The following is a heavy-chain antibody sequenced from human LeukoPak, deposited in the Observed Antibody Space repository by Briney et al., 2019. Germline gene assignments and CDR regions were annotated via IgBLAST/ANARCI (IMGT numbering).Heavy chain of an antibody. CDR2: IIPIFGTA. V-gene: IGHV1-69*05. CDR1: GGTFSSYA. D-gene: IGHD4-17*01. Sequence: SVKVSCKASGGTFSSYAISWVRQAPGQGLEWMGRIIPIFGTANYAQKFQGRVTISTDEYTSTAYMELSSLRSEDTAVYYCARDGDVTVTSHPYYYYYMDVWGKGTTVTVSS. CDR3: ARDGDVTVTSHPYYYYYMDV. J-gene: IGHJ6*03.